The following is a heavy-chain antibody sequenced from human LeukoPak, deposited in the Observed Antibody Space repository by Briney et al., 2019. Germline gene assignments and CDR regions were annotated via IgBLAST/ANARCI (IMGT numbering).Heavy chain of an antibody. CDR1: GDSVTSESFY. CDR2: IYRSGSA. CDR3: ARRRLRYFDWLEGDYYYYYMDV. D-gene: IGHD3-9*01. Sequence: SETLSLTCNVSGDSVTSESFYWAWIRQPPGKGPEWIGTIYRSGSAYYNPSLKSRLTISIDTSKNQFSLKLSSVTAADTTVYYCARRRLRYFDWLEGDYYYYYMDVWGKGTTVTISS. V-gene: IGHV4-39*07. J-gene: IGHJ6*03.